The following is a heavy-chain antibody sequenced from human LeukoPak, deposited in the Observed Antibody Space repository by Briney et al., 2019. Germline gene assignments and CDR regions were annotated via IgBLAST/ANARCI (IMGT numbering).Heavy chain of an antibody. D-gene: IGHD6-6*01. CDR1: GGSISSYY. V-gene: IGHV4-59*01. CDR2: IYYSGST. Sequence: SETLSLTCTVSGGSISSYYWSWIRQPPGKGLEWIGYIYYSGSTNYNPSLKSRVTISVDTSKNQFSLKLSSVTAADTAVYYCATSSAARPDYLDYWGQGTLVTVSS. J-gene: IGHJ4*02. CDR3: ATSSAARPDYLDY.